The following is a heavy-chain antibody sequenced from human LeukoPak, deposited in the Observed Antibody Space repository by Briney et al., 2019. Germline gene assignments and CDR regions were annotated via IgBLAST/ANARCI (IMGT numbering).Heavy chain of an antibody. J-gene: IGHJ3*02. Sequence: SETLSLTCTVSGDSISSFYWSWIRQPPGKGLELIGYIYYSGNTHYNPSLESRVTISVDTSKNQFSLRLRSVTAADTAVYYCAKYAWGWLDIWGQGTMVTVSS. V-gene: IGHV4-59*08. D-gene: IGHD6-19*01. CDR2: IYYSGNT. CDR3: AKYAWGWLDI. CDR1: GDSISSFY.